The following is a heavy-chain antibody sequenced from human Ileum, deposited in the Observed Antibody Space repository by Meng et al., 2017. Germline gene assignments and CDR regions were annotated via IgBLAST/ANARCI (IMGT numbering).Heavy chain of an antibody. CDR1: GGSFSANY. CDR2: INHNGNT. CDR3: ASARYDN. V-gene: IGHV4-34*01. Sequence: QGQRQQWGAGRVKPAETLSLTCVVYGGSFSANYWTWIRQPPGKGLEWIGEINHNGNTNYKPSLKSRVTISVDTSKKQFSLRLTSVTAADTAVYYCASARYDNWGQGTLVTVSS. J-gene: IGHJ4*02.